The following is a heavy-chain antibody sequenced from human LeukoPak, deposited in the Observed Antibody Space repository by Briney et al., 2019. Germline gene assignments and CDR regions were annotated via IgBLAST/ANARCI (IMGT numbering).Heavy chain of an antibody. D-gene: IGHD1-1*01. J-gene: IGHJ6*03. CDR2: INPSGGST. CDR3: ARDRGYGTYSYYYYTDV. Sequence: ASVKVSCKASGYTFNSYYMHWVRQAPGQGLEWMGIINPSGGSTSYAQKFQGRVTMTRDTSTSTVYMELSSLRSEDTAVYYCARDRGYGTYSYYYYTDVWGKGTTVTISS. CDR1: GYTFNSYY. V-gene: IGHV1-46*02.